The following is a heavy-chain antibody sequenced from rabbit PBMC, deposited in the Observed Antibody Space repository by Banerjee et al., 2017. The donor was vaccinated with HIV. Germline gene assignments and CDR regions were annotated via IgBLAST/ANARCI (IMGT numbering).Heavy chain of an antibody. Sequence: QLVESGGGLVQPGGSLKLSCKASGLDFSSYSMSWVRQAPGKGLEWIGYIDPVFGSTYYASWVNGRFTISSHNAQNTLYLQLNSLTAADTATYFCARGDSSDDYGDVFFSLWGPGTLVTVS. V-gene: IGHV1S7*01. CDR3: ARGDSSDDYGDVFFSL. CDR1: GLDFSSYS. D-gene: IGHD2-1*01. CDR2: IDPVFGST. J-gene: IGHJ4*01.